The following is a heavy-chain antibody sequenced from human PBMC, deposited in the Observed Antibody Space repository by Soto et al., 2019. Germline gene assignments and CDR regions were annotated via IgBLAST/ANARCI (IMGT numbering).Heavy chain of an antibody. CDR3: AMGGLNYRSSSGPRGGYYFDF. J-gene: IGHJ4*02. V-gene: IGHV1-69*01. CDR1: GGIFSTYG. CDR2: IIPIFGTT. Sequence: QVQLVQSGAEVKRPGSSVKVSCKASGGIFSTYGFSWVRQAPGQGPEWMGGIIPIFGTTNYALKFHGRVMPTADETRRVTDREVSRLRSEDTGVYCCAMGGLNYRSSSGPRGGYYFDFWGQGTVVNVTS. D-gene: IGHD2-2*01.